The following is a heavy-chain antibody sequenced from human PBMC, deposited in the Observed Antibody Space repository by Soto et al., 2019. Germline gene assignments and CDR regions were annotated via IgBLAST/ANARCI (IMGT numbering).Heavy chain of an antibody. CDR3: AHASFGSGRYYTGPPNYYYYGMDV. CDR1: GFSLSTSGVG. D-gene: IGHD3-10*01. J-gene: IGHJ6*02. Sequence: QITLKESGPTLVKPTQTLTLTCTFSGFSLSTSGVGVGWIRQPPGKALEWLALIYWDDDKRYSPSLKSRLTITKDTSKNQVVLTMTNMDPVDTATYYCAHASFGSGRYYTGPPNYYYYGMDVWGQGTTVTVSS. V-gene: IGHV2-5*02. CDR2: IYWDDDK.